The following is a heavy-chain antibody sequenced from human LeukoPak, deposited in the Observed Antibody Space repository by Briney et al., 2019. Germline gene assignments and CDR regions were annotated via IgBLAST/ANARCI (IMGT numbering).Heavy chain of an antibody. J-gene: IGHJ6*02. D-gene: IGHD6-6*01. Sequence: GGSLRLSRAVSGFTFSSYRMNWVRQAPGKGLEWVSSISSSSSYIYYEDSVKGRFTISRDNAKNSLYLQMNSLRAEDTAVYYCAKDSSSSNLYYGMDVWGQGTTVTVSS. CDR1: GFTFSSYR. V-gene: IGHV3-21*01. CDR2: ISSSSSYI. CDR3: AKDSSSSNLYYGMDV.